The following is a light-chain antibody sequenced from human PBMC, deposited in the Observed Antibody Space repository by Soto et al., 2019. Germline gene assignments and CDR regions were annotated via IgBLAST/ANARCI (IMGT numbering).Light chain of an antibody. CDR3: QQRSNWWT. CDR2: EAS. V-gene: IGKV3-11*01. Sequence: EIMLKQSPATLSLTPGERATLSCRASQSVSSYLAWYQQKPGQAPRLLMYEASNRATGIPARFSGGGSGTDFTLTISSLEPEDFAVYYCQQRSNWWTFGQGTKVDIK. J-gene: IGKJ1*01. CDR1: QSVSSY.